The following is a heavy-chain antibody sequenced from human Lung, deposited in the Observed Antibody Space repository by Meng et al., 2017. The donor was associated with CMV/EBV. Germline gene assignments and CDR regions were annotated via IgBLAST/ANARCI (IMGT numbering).Heavy chain of an antibody. J-gene: IGHJ6*02. CDR2: ISAYSGNT. CDR3: ARDPIRVLRFLEWNYYYYGMDV. CDR1: GYTFTSYG. Sequence: SVXVSXXASGYTFTSYGISWVRQAPGQGLEWMGWISAYSGNTNYAQKLQGRVTMTTDTSTSTAYMELRSLRSDDTAVYYCARDPIRVLRFLEWNYYYYGMDVWGQGTTVXVSS. D-gene: IGHD3-3*01. V-gene: IGHV1-18*01.